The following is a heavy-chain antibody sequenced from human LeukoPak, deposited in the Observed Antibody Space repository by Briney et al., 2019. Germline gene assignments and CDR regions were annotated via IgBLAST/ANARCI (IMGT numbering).Heavy chain of an antibody. J-gene: IGHJ4*02. V-gene: IGHV3-21*01. D-gene: IGHD3-10*01. Sequence: GRSLRLSCSASGFNFSIYAMHWVRQAPGKGLEWVSSISSSSSYIYYADSVKGRFTISRDNAKNSLYLQMNSLRAEDTAVYYCAREYGSGSYPLDYWGQGTLVTVSS. CDR3: AREYGSGSYPLDY. CDR2: ISSSSSYI. CDR1: GFNFSIYA.